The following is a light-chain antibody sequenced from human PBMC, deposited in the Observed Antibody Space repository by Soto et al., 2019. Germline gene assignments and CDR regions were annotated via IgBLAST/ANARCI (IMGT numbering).Light chain of an antibody. CDR3: GSWDSSLSAYV. CDR2: DDN. CDR1: SSNIGGNS. V-gene: IGLV1-51*01. Sequence: QAVVTQPPSVSAAPGQKVTISCSGSSSNIGGNSVSWYQQLPGTAPKLIIYDDNKRPSGIPDRFSGSKSGTSATLGITGFQTGDEADYYCGSWDSSLSAYVFGTGTKLTVL. J-gene: IGLJ1*01.